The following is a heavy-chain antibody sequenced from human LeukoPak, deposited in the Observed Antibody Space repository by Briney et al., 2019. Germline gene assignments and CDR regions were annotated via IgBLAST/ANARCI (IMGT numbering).Heavy chain of an antibody. D-gene: IGHD6-19*01. Sequence: GGSLRLSCAASGFTFSSYWMHWVRQAPGKGLVWVSRISSDGSSTSYADSVKGRFTISRDNAKNTLYLQMNSLRAEDTAVYYCARDRRAVAGRMFDYWGQGTLVTVSS. V-gene: IGHV3-74*01. CDR1: GFTFSSYW. CDR3: ARDRRAVAGRMFDY. J-gene: IGHJ4*02. CDR2: ISSDGSST.